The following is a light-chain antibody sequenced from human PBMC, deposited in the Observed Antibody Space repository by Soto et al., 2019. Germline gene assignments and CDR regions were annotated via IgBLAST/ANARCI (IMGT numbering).Light chain of an antibody. CDR2: GAS. CDR1: QNVASD. Sequence: ETLMTQAPATLSVSPGERATLSCRASQNVASDLAWYQQKPGQAPSLLLYGASTRATGIPARFSGSGSGTESTITITRLQSEDFADYYSQQYDHWPLTFGGGTKVEIK. CDR3: QQYDHWPLT. V-gene: IGKV3-15*01. J-gene: IGKJ4*01.